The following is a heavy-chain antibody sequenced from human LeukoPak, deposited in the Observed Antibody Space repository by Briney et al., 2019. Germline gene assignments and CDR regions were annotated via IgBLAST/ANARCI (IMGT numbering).Heavy chain of an antibody. J-gene: IGHJ4*02. Sequence: PGGSLRLSCAASGFTFSSYGMHWVRQAPGKGLEWVAFIRYDGSNKYYADSVKGRFTISRDNSKNTLYLQMNSLRAEDTAVCYCAKLVTIFGVVIIPYYFDYWGQGTLVTVSS. CDR1: GFTFSSYG. CDR3: AKLVTIFGVVIIPYYFDY. V-gene: IGHV3-30*02. D-gene: IGHD3-3*01. CDR2: IRYDGSNK.